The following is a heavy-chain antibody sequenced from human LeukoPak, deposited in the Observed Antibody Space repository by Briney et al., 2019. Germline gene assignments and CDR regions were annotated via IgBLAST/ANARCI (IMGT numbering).Heavy chain of an antibody. CDR3: AREGTLRPLSYYCYYMDV. V-gene: IGHV4-39*07. J-gene: IGHJ6*03. CDR1: GGSISSSSYY. D-gene: IGHD3-16*01. CDR2: IYYSGST. Sequence: SETLSLTCTVSGGSISSSSYYWGWIRQPPGKGLEWIGSIYYSGSTYYNPSLKSRVTISVDTSKNQFSLKLSSVTAADTAVYYCAREGTLRPLSYYCYYMDVWGKGTTVTVSS.